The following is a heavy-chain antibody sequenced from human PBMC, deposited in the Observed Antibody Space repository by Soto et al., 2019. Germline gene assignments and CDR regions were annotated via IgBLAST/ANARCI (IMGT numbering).Heavy chain of an antibody. CDR3: ARGPPYYDFWSGYYSRFDP. V-gene: IGHV1-8*01. CDR2: MNPNSGNT. Sequence: ASVKVSCKASGYTFTSYDINWVRQATGQGLEWMGWMNPNSGNTGYAQKFRGRVTMTRNTSISTAYMELSSLRSEDTAVYYCARGPPYYDFWSGYYSRFDPWGQGTLVTVYS. D-gene: IGHD3-3*01. J-gene: IGHJ5*02. CDR1: GYTFTSYD.